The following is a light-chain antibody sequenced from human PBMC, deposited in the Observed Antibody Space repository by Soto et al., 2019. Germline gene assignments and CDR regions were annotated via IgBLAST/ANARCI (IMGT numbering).Light chain of an antibody. CDR3: QQYNSYSWT. CDR1: QSLNDW. J-gene: IGKJ1*01. CDR2: RAS. Sequence: DIQMTQSPSTLSASIGDRVTITCRASQSLNDWLAWYQQKPGKAPKLLIYRASSLESGVPSRFSGSGSETEFILTISSLQPDDFASYYCQQYNSYSWTFGQGIKVEIK. V-gene: IGKV1-5*03.